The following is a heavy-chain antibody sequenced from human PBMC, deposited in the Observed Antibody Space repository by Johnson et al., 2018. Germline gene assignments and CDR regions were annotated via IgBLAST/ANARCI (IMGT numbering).Heavy chain of an antibody. J-gene: IGHJ6*02. V-gene: IGHV1-46*01. CDR1: GYTFTSYH. Sequence: QLLESGAEVKKPGASVKVSCKASGYTFTSYHVHWVRQAPGQGLEWMGIINPSGGSTTYSQQFQGRVTVTRDTSTSTVYMEVNSLRSEDTAVYYCARASHSNNWYHYGLDVWGQGTTVTVSS. CDR3: ARASHSNNWYHYGLDV. D-gene: IGHD6-13*01. CDR2: INPSGGST.